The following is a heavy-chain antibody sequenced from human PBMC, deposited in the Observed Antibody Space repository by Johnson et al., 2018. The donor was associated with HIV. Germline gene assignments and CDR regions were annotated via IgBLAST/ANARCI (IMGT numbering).Heavy chain of an antibody. V-gene: IGHV3-13*01. J-gene: IGHJ3*01. D-gene: IGHD1-7*01. Sequence: EVQLVESGGGLVQPGGSLRLSCAASGFIFSSYDMHWVRQATGKGLEWVSTIGTAGDTYYPGSVKGRFTISRENAKNSLYLQMNSLKAGDTAVYYCASGGGDELRESDAFEVWGQGTVVTVSS. CDR2: IGTAGDT. CDR1: GFIFSSYD. CDR3: ASGGGDELRESDAFEV.